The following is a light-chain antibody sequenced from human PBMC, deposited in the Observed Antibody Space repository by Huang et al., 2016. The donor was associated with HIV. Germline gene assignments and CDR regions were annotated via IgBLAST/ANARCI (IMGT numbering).Light chain of an antibody. CDR1: QDVSSN. Sequence: ERVMTQSPDILSVSPGETATLSCRASQDVSSNLAWYRQKPGRAPSLLIYGASTRVRGIPARFNGSGSGIAFTLTISSVQSEDFAVYYCQQYNNWPRTFGQGTKLEIK. CDR3: QQYNNWPRT. V-gene: IGKV3-15*01. J-gene: IGKJ2*01. CDR2: GAS.